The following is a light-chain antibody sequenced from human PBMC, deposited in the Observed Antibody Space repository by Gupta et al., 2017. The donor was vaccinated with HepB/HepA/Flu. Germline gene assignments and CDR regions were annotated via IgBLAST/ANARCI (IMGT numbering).Light chain of an antibody. CDR2: DVS. V-gene: IGLV2-11*01. J-gene: IGLJ3*02. CDR3: CSYAGTYVFVV. CDR1: SSDVGGYNY. Sequence: QSALTQPRSVSGSPGQSATISCTGTSSDVGGYNYVSWYQQHPGKAPKLMIYDVSKRPSGVPDRFSGSKSGNTASLTISGLQAEDEADYYCCSYAGTYVFVVFGGGTKLTVL.